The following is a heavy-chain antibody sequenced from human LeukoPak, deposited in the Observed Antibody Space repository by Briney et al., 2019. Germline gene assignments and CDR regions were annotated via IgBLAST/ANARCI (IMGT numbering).Heavy chain of an antibody. CDR2: IIPILGVA. Sequence: GASVKVSCKASGGTFSGYAISWVRQAPGQGLEWMGRIIPILGVANYAQKFQGRVTITADKSTSTAYMELSSLRSEDTAVYYCARALAINDIVVVPAAHAYYFDYWGQGTLVTVSS. V-gene: IGHV1-69*04. D-gene: IGHD2-2*01. J-gene: IGHJ4*02. CDR1: GGTFSGYA. CDR3: ARALAINDIVVVPAAHAYYFDY.